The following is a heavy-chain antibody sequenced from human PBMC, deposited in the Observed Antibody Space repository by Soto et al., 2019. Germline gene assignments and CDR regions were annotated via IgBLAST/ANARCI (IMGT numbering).Heavy chain of an antibody. CDR1: GFTFSDYY. CDR2: ISSSGSYT. V-gene: IGHV3-11*06. D-gene: IGHD6-19*01. Sequence: GGSLRLSCAASGFTFSDYYMSWIRQAPGKGLEWVSYISSSGSYTNYADSVKGRFTISRDNAKNSLYLQMNSLRAEDTAVYYCARIGIAVEAFDIWGQGTMVTVSS. J-gene: IGHJ3*02. CDR3: ARIGIAVEAFDI.